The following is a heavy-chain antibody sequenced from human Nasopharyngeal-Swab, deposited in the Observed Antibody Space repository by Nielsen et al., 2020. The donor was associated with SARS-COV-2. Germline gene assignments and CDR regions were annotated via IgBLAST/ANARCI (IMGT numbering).Heavy chain of an antibody. CDR1: GGSISSGGYY. Sequence: LRLSCTVSGGSISSGGYYWSWIRQHPGKGLEWIGYIYYSGSTYYNPSLKSRVTISVDKSKNQFSLKLSSVTAADTAVYYCARAVTMARGAKYYFDYWGQGTLVTVSS. V-gene: IGHV4-31*03. CDR2: IYYSGST. CDR3: ARAVTMARGAKYYFDY. D-gene: IGHD3-10*01. J-gene: IGHJ4*02.